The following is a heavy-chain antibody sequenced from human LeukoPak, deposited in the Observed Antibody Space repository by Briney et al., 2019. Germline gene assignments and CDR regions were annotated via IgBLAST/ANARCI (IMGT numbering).Heavy chain of an antibody. J-gene: IGHJ6*02. V-gene: IGHV3-33*08. Sequence: GRSLRLSCAASGFTFDDYAMHWVRQAPGKGLEWVAVIWYDGSNKYYADSVKGRFTISRDNSKNTLYLQMNSLRAEDTAVYYCARDGGDIVVVPAAIPTYGMDVWGQGTTVTVSS. D-gene: IGHD2-2*02. CDR3: ARDGGDIVVVPAAIPTYGMDV. CDR1: GFTFDDYA. CDR2: IWYDGSNK.